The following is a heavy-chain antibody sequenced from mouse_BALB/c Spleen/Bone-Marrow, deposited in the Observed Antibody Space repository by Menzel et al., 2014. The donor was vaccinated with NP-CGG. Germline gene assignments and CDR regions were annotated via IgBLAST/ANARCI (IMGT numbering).Heavy chain of an antibody. CDR1: GYTFTDNW. CDR3: ARGGHDFSLDY. V-gene: IGHV1-69*01. D-gene: IGHD2-4*01. Sequence: QVHVKQSGAELGMPGASVKMSCKASGYTFTDNWIYWVKQRPGQGLEWIGAIDTSDSYTNYNQKFMGKASLTVDASSGTAYVQVSSLTSDDSAVYYRARGGHDFSLDYWGQGTSVTVSS. J-gene: IGHJ4*01. CDR2: IDTSDSYT.